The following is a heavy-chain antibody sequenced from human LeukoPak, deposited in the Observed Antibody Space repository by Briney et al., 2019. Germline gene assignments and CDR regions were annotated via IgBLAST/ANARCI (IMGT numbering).Heavy chain of an antibody. D-gene: IGHD4-11*01. J-gene: IGHJ4*02. CDR3: TRDPTQYLRYGYFDY. CDR2: INNVGSHI. CDR1: GFTFSNAW. V-gene: IGHV3-21*01. Sequence: GGSLRLSCAVSGFTFSNAWMSWVRQAPGKGLEWVSSINNVGSHIYYAGSVRGRFTISRDNAKNSLYLQMSSLRAEDTAVYYCTRDPTQYLRYGYFDYWGQGTLVTVSS.